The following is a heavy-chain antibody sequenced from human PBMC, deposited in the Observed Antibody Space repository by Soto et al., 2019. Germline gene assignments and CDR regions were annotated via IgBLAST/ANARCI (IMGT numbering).Heavy chain of an antibody. CDR1: GGSISSYY. V-gene: IGHV4-59*01. CDR3: AREGCSSTSCANREYYYYYGMDV. Sequence: SETLSLTCTVSGGSISSYYWSWIRQPPGKGLEWIGYIYYSWSTNYNPSLKSRVTISVDTSKNQFSLKLSSVTAADTAVYYCAREGCSSTSCANREYYYYYGMDVWGQGTTVTVSS. CDR2: IYYSWST. D-gene: IGHD2-2*01. J-gene: IGHJ6*02.